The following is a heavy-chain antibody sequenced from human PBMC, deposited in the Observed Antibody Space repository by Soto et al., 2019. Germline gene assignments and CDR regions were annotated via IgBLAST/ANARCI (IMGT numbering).Heavy chain of an antibody. J-gene: IGHJ4*02. Sequence: PGGSLRLSCVASGFTFSTYAMSWVRQAPGKGLEWVAAVSAGGSNIYYADSVKGRFTISRDTSKNTLYLEMKSLRAEDTAVYYCARRVNGYFDYWGQGAQVTVSS. CDR2: VSAGGSNI. CDR1: GFTFSTYA. D-gene: IGHD2-8*01. V-gene: IGHV3-23*01. CDR3: ARRVNGYFDY.